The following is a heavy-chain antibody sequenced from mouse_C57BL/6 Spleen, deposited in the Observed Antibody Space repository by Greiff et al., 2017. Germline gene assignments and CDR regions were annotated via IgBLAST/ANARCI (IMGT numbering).Heavy chain of an antibody. CDR1: GFTFSDYG. CDR3: ATAQTTGAMDY. J-gene: IGHJ4*01. Sequence: EVKVVESGGGLVKPGGSLTLSCAASGFTFSDYGMHWVRQAPEKGLEWVAYISSGSSTLYYADTVKGRFTISRDNAKNTLFLQMTSLRSEDTAMYYCATAQTTGAMDYWGQGTSVTVSS. V-gene: IGHV5-17*01. CDR2: ISSGSSTL. D-gene: IGHD3-2*02.